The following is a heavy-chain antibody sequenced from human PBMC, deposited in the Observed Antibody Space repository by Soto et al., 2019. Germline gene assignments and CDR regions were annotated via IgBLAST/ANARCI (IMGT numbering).Heavy chain of an antibody. Sequence: SETLDLTSTVSGGSITNYYLSWIRQPAGKGLEWIGRIYTKERTNYNLSFRNRVTMSVDTSKNQFSLKLDAVTAADTAVYYCARDDYKDGGNNWFDPWGQGTLVTVYS. J-gene: IGHJ5*02. CDR2: IYTKERT. V-gene: IGHV4-4*07. D-gene: IGHD3-16*01. CDR1: GGSITNYY. CDR3: ARDDYKDGGNNWFDP.